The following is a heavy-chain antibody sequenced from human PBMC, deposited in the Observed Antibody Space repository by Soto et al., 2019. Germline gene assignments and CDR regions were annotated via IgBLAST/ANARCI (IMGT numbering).Heavy chain of an antibody. J-gene: IGHJ4*02. V-gene: IGHV3-48*01. Sequence: PGGSLRLSCAASGFTFGSYTMNWVRQAPGRGLEWVSSISSSSFTLYYADSVKGRFSISRDNSKNTLYLQMNSLRAEDTAVYYCASGPYSGNYFPFDYWGQGTQVTVSS. CDR3: ASGPYSGNYFPFDY. CDR2: ISSSSFTL. CDR1: GFTFGSYT. D-gene: IGHD1-26*01.